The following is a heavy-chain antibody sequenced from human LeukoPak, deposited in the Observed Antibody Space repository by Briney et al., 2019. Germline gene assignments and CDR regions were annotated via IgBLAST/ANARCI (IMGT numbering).Heavy chain of an antibody. V-gene: IGHV3-23*01. CDR1: GFTFSSFT. Sequence: PGGSLRLSCAASGFTFSSFTMSWVRQAPGRGLGWVSSISGSGSSTYYADSVKGRFTISRDNSKNTLYLQMNSLRAEDTAVYYCANDLGWIQLNLGRGQGTLVTVSS. CDR2: ISGSGSST. CDR3: ANDLGWIQLNLG. D-gene: IGHD5-18*01. J-gene: IGHJ4*02.